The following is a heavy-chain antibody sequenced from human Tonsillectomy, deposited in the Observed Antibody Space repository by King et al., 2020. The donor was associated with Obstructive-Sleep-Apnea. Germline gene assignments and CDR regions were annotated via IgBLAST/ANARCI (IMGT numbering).Heavy chain of an antibody. J-gene: IGHJ4*02. CDR1: GGSFSGYY. Sequence: VQLQQWGAGLLKPSETLSLTCAVYGGSFSGYYWSWIRQPPGKGLEWIGEINHSGSTNYNPSLKSRVTISVDTSKNQFSLKLSSVTAADTAVYYCASQFPSGSQSRHDYWGQGTLVTVSS. V-gene: IGHV4-34*01. CDR2: INHSGST. CDR3: ASQFPSGSQSRHDY. D-gene: IGHD1-26*01.